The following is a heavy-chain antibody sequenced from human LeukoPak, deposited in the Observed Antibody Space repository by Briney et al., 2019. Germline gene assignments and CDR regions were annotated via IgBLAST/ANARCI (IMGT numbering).Heavy chain of an antibody. CDR1: GFTFSSYA. CDR3: ASDSPYYGMDV. J-gene: IGHJ6*02. D-gene: IGHD2-21*01. Sequence: GGSLRLSCAASGFTFSSYAMSWVRQAPGKGLEWVSAISGSGGSTYYADSVKGRFTISRDNSKNTLYLQMSGLRVEDTAVYHCASDSPYYGMDVWGQGTTVTVSS. V-gene: IGHV3-23*01. CDR2: ISGSGGST.